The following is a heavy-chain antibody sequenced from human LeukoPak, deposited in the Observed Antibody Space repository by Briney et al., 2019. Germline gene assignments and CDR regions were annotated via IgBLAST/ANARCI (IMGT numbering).Heavy chain of an antibody. D-gene: IGHD3-3*01. CDR1: GYTFTGYY. CDR2: INPNSGGT. J-gene: IGHJ4*02. Sequence: VASVNVSCKASGYTFTGYYMHWVRQAPGQGLEWMGRINPNSGGTNYAQKFQGRVTMTRDTSISTAYMELSRLRSDDTAVYYCARAITIFGVVTGADLGYWGQGTLVTVSS. V-gene: IGHV1-2*06. CDR3: ARAITIFGVVTGADLGY.